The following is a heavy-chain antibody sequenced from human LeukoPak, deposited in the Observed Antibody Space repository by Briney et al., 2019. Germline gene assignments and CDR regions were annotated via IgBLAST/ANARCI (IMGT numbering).Heavy chain of an antibody. CDR1: GYSFTGYY. CDR3: ARLYCTNDVCSSFDY. CDR2: INPNSGDT. D-gene: IGHD2-8*01. Sequence: ASVKVSCKASGYSFTGYYIHWVRQAPEQGLEWMGRINPNSGDTNYAQKVQGRVTMTRDTSINTAYMELSRLRSDDTAVYYCARLYCTNDVCSSFDYWGQGTLVTVSS. J-gene: IGHJ4*02. V-gene: IGHV1-2*06.